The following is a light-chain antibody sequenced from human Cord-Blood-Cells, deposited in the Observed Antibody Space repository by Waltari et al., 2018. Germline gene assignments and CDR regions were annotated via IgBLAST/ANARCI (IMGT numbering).Light chain of an antibody. CDR3: SSYTSSSVV. J-gene: IGLJ2*01. Sequence: QSALTQPASVSGSPGPSITISCTGTSSDVGGYNYVSCYQQHPGKAPKLMIYDVSNRPSVVSNRFSGSKAGNTASLTISGRQAEDEADYYCSSYTSSSVVFGGGTKLTVL. CDR1: SSDVGGYNY. V-gene: IGLV2-14*01. CDR2: DVS.